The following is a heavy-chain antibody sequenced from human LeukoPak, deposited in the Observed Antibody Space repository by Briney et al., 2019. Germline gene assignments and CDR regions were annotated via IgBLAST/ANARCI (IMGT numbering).Heavy chain of an antibody. CDR3: AKEGTTVTGIDF. CDR2: VNAGNGNT. J-gene: IGHJ4*02. CDR1: GYAFTRYS. V-gene: IGHV1-3*01. Sequence: GASVKVSCKASGYAFTRYSMHRVCQAPGQRLEWMGWVNAGNGNTKYSQNFQGRVTITRDTSASTAYMELSSLRSEDTAMYYCAKEGTTVTGIDFWGQGTLVTVSS. D-gene: IGHD4-11*01.